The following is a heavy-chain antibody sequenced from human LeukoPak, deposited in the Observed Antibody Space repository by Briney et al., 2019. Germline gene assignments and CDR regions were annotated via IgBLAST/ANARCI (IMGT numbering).Heavy chain of an antibody. J-gene: IGHJ4*02. CDR2: ISAYNGNT. D-gene: IGHD4-17*01. V-gene: IGHV1-18*01. Sequence: ASVKVSCKASGGTFSSYAISWVRQALGQGLEWMGWISAYNGNTNYAQKLQGRVTMTTDTSTSTAYMELRSLRSDDTAVYYCARDLIGNGGNDYGDYGMVYWGQGTLVTVSS. CDR1: GGTFSSYA. CDR3: ARDLIGNGGNDYGDYGMVY.